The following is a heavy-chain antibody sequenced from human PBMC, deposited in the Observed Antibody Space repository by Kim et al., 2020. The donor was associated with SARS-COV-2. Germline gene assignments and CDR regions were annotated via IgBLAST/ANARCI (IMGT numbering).Heavy chain of an antibody. Sequence: SETLSLTCTVSGGSISSYYWTWIRQPPGKGLEWIGYIYYSGSTNYNPSLKSRVTISVDTSKNQFSLKLSSVTAADTAVYYCARVVPAAMRWELPRYFFDYWGQGTLVTVSS. CDR1: GGSISSYY. V-gene: IGHV4-59*01. CDR2: IYYSGST. D-gene: IGHD2-2*01. J-gene: IGHJ4*02. CDR3: ARVVPAAMRWELPRYFFDY.